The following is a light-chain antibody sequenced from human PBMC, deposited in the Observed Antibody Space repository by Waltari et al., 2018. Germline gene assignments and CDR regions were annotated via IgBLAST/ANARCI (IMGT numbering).Light chain of an antibody. Sequence: DIQITQSPSSVSASVGDSVTITCRASQSISNFLAWYQQKPGRAPKPLMYLEDELQYGDPPRFSGGGSGTEFTLTISSLQPEDFATYYCQQGSSFPLTFGGGT. J-gene: IGKJ4*01. CDR1: QSISNF. CDR2: LED. CDR3: QQGSSFPLT. V-gene: IGKV1-12*01.